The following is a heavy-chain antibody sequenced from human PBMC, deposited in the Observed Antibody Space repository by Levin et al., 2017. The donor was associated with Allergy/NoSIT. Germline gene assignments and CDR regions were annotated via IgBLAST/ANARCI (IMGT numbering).Heavy chain of an antibody. J-gene: IGHJ3*02. V-gene: IGHV3-7*04. CDR2: IKQDGSEK. D-gene: IGHD5-18*01. CDR3: ARDQDWVATAGDDAFDS. CDR1: GFTFSSYW. Sequence: GGSLRLSCAASGFTFSSYWMSWVRQAPGKGLEWVANIKQDGSEKYYVDSVKGRFTISRDNAKNSLYLQMNSLRAEDTAVYYCARDQDWVATAGDDAFDSWGQGTMVTVSS.